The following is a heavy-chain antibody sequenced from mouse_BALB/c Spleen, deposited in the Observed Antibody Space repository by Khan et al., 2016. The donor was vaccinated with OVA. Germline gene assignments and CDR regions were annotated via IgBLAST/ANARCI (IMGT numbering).Heavy chain of an antibody. CDR2: MSSGSSTI. D-gene: IGHD2-1*01. CDR1: GFTFSSFG. J-gene: IGHJ1*01. Sequence: EVKLVESGGGLVQPGGSRKLSCAASGFTFSSFGMHWVRQAPKQGLEWVAYMSSGSSTIYYVDTVKGRFTISRDNPKNTLFLQMTSLRSEDTAMYYCARSGGNFHWYFDVWGAGTSVTVSS. CDR3: ARSGGNFHWYFDV. V-gene: IGHV5-17*02.